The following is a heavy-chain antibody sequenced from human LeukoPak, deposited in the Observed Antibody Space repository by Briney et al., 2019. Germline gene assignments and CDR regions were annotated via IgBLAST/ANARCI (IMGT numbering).Heavy chain of an antibody. D-gene: IGHD5-18*01. Sequence: GASVKVSCKASGYTFTGYYMHWVRQAPGQGLEWMGWINPNSGGTNYAQKFQGRVTMTRDTSISTAYMELSRLRSDDTAVYYCARGRYSYGMSFVDYWGQETLVTVSS. V-gene: IGHV1-2*02. CDR1: GYTFTGYY. CDR3: ARGRYSYGMSFVDY. CDR2: INPNSGGT. J-gene: IGHJ4*02.